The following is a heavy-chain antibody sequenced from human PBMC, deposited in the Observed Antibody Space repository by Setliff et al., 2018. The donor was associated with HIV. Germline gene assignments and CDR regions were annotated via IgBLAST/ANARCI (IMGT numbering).Heavy chain of an antibody. Sequence: GSLRLSCVTSGLSFTNAWMSWVRQAPGKGLEWVGRVKSQSNGGTIDHGEPVKGRFTMSRDDSKDTVHLEMNSLKTEDTAVYFCTTIGYCRGTTCRSAFDIWGQGTMVTVSS. D-gene: IGHD2-2*03. V-gene: IGHV3-15*01. CDR2: VKSQSNGGTI. J-gene: IGHJ3*02. CDR3: TTIGYCRGTTCRSAFDI. CDR1: GLSFTNAW.